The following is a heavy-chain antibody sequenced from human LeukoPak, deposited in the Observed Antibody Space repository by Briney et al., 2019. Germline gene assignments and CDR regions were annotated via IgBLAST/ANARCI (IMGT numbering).Heavy chain of an antibody. CDR3: ARDNYDILTGYSYFDY. D-gene: IGHD3-9*01. CDR2: IYTSGST. J-gene: IGHJ4*02. V-gene: IGHV4-4*07. CDR1: GGSISIYY. Sequence: PSETLSLSYTVSGGSISIYYWSWIRQPAGKGREWIGRIYTSGSTNYNPSLKSRVTMSVDTSKNQFSLKLSSVTAADTAVYYCARDNYDILTGYSYFDYWGQGTLVTVSS.